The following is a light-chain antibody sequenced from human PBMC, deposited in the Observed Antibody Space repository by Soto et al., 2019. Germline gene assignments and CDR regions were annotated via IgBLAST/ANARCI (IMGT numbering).Light chain of an antibody. CDR1: QGVNTN. CDR3: QQYNNWPPYT. J-gene: IGKJ2*01. Sequence: EIVMTQSPATLSVSPGERATLSCRASQGVNTNLAWYQQKPGQAPRLLIYGASTSASDIPARFSGSGSGTEFTLTISSLQSEDFAVYCCQQYNNWPPYTFGQGTKLDIK. V-gene: IGKV3-15*01. CDR2: GAS.